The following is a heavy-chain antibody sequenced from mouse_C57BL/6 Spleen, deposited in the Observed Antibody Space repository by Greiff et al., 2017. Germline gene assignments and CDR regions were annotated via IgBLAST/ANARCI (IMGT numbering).Heavy chain of an antibody. V-gene: IGHV1-82*01. CDR3: ATYREGY. CDR2: IYPGDGDT. J-gene: IGHJ2*01. CDR1: GYAFSSSW. D-gene: IGHD2-12*01. Sequence: QVQLQQSGPELVKPGASVKISCKASGYAFSSSWMNWVKQRPGKGLEWIGRIYPGDGDTNYKGKFKGKATLTADKSSSTAYMQLSSLTSEDSSVYFCATYREGYWGQGTTLTVSS.